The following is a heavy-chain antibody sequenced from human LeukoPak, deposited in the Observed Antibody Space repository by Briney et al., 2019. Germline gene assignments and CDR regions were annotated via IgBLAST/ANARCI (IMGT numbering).Heavy chain of an antibody. Sequence: SETLSLTCTVSDGSITSSSYYWAWIRQPPGKGLEWIGSFYYSGSTYYNPSLKSRVTIFVDTSKNQFSLKLSSVTAADTAVYYCARLGGIYSSNYYYYMDVWGKGTTVTISS. J-gene: IGHJ6*03. D-gene: IGHD3-16*01. CDR2: FYYSGST. CDR3: ARLGGIYSSNYYYYMDV. CDR1: DGSITSSSYY. V-gene: IGHV4-39*01.